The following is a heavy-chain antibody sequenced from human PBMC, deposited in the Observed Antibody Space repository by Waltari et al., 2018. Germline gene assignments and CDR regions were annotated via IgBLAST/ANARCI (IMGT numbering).Heavy chain of an antibody. V-gene: IGHV3-7*01. J-gene: IGHJ4*02. CDR2: IKPDGSEK. CDR3: ASGGGRPFDY. Sequence: EVQLVESGGALVQPGGSVRLCCAASGFTSRTTWMCWVRQTPGKGLEWVANIKPDGSEKYYVDSVKGRFTISRDNAKNSLYLQMNSLRAEDTAVYFCASGGGRPFDYWGQGTLVTVSS. D-gene: IGHD3-16*01. CDR1: GFTSRTTW.